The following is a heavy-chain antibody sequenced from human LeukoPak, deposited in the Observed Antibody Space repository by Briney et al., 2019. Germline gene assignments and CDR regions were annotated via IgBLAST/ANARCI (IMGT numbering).Heavy chain of an antibody. D-gene: IGHD3-22*01. V-gene: IGHV3-23*01. CDR3: AKVVVVRWYFDY. Sequence: TGGSLRLSCAGSGFTFSSYAMSWVRQAPGKGLEWVSAISGSGGSTYYADSVKGRFTISRDNSKNTLYLQMNSLRAEDTAVYYCAKVVVVRWYFDYWGQGTLVTVSS. CDR1: GFTFSSYA. CDR2: ISGSGGST. J-gene: IGHJ4*02.